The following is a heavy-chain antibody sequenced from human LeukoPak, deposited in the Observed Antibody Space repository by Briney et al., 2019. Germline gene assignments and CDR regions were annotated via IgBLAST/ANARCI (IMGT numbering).Heavy chain of an antibody. J-gene: IGHJ4*02. CDR2: IYTSGST. Sequence: SETLTLTCTVSGGSISSGDYYWSWIRQPAGKGLEWIGRIYTSGSTNYNPSLKSRVTMSVDTSKNQFSLKLSSVTAADTAVYYCARVSRGVITDYWGQGTLVTVSS. CDR1: GGSISSGDYY. V-gene: IGHV4-61*02. D-gene: IGHD3-10*01. CDR3: ARVSRGVITDY.